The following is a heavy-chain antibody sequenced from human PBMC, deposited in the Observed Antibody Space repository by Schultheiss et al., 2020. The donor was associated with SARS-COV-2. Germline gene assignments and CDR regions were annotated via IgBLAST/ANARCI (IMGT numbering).Heavy chain of an antibody. V-gene: IGHV1-8*02. Sequence: ASVKVSCKASGGTFSSYAISWVRQAPGQGLEWMGWINPNSGGTNYAQKFQGRVTMTRNTSISTAYMELSSLRAEDTAVYYCARVVVAPDYWGQGTLVTVSS. CDR2: INPNSGGT. CDR1: GGTFSSYA. D-gene: IGHD2-15*01. CDR3: ARVVVAPDY. J-gene: IGHJ4*02.